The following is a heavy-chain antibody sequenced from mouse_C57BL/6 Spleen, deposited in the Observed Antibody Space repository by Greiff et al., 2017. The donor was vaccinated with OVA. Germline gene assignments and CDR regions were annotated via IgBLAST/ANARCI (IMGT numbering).Heavy chain of an antibody. Sequence: VQLQQSGAELVKPGASVKLSCKASGYTFTEYTIHWVKQRSGQGLEWIGWFYPGSGSIKYNEKFKDKATLTADKSSSTVYMELSRLTSEDSAVYFCARHEGYYSNYEGYAMDYWGQGTSVTVSS. CDR1: GYTFTEYT. CDR2: FYPGSGSI. D-gene: IGHD2-5*01. V-gene: IGHV1-62-2*01. J-gene: IGHJ4*01. CDR3: ARHEGYYSNYEGYAMDY.